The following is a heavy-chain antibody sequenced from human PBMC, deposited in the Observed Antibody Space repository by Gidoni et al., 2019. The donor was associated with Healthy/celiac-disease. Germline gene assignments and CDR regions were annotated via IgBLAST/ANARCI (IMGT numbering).Heavy chain of an antibody. J-gene: IGHJ4*02. D-gene: IGHD5-12*01. Sequence: QVQLQQWGAGLLKPSETLSLTCAVYGGSFSGYYWSGIRQPPGKGLEWIGEINHSGSTNYNPSLKSRVTISVDTSKNQFSLKLSSVTAADTAVYYCARWAEMATIRTFDYWGQGTLVTVSS. V-gene: IGHV4-34*01. CDR3: ARWAEMATIRTFDY. CDR2: INHSGST. CDR1: GGSFSGYY.